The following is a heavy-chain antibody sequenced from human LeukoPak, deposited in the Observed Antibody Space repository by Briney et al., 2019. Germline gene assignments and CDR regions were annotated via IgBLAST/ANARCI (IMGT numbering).Heavy chain of an antibody. D-gene: IGHD3-22*01. CDR3: AHYYDSRGVGAFDI. V-gene: IGHV4-4*07. CDR2: IYTSGST. Sequence: PSETLSLTCTVSGGSISSYYWSWIRQPVGKGLEWIGRIYTSGSTNYNPSLKSRVTMSVDTSKNQFSLKLCSVTAADTAVYYCAHYYDSRGVGAFDIWGQGTMVTVSS. J-gene: IGHJ3*02. CDR1: GGSISSYY.